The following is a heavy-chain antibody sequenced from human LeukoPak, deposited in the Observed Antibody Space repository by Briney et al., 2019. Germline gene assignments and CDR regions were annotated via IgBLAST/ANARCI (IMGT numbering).Heavy chain of an antibody. J-gene: IGHJ5*02. CDR1: GYTFTSYG. D-gene: IGHD3-3*01. V-gene: IGHV1-2*02. Sequence: ASVKVSCKASGYTFTSYGISWVRQAPGQGLEWVGWINPSSGDTNYAQKFQGRVTMTRDTSISTAYMELSRLRSDDTAVYYCARPYYANWFDPWGQGTLVTVSS. CDR2: INPSSGDT. CDR3: ARPYYANWFDP.